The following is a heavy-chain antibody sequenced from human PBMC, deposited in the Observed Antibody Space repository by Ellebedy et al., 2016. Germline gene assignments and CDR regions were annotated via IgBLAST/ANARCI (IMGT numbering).Heavy chain of an antibody. CDR3: TRDRVGTTDV. Sequence: SETLSLTXTVSGGSISGYYWSWIRQSPGMGLEWIVYIHYRGNTDYNPSLKSRVSISVDTSQNQFSLKLTSVTAADTAIYYCTRDRVGTTDVWGQGTLVTVSS. J-gene: IGHJ4*02. CDR2: IHYRGNT. CDR1: GGSISGYY. D-gene: IGHD1-26*01. V-gene: IGHV4-59*01.